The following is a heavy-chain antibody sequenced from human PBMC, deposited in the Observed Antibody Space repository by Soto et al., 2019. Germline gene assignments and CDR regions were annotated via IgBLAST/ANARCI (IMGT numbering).Heavy chain of an antibody. CDR3: SRFIMVGGWFDPNYYHGMDV. Sequence: QVQLVQSGAEVKKPGASVTVSCKTSGYTFSNYGINWVRQAPGQGLEWMGWISGYNGNTNYAQTVQGRVTMTTDTSTGTVYMELRSLKSDDTAIYYCSRFIMVGGWFDPNYYHGMDVWGQGTTVTDSS. J-gene: IGHJ6*02. CDR1: GYTFSNYG. CDR2: ISGYNGNT. V-gene: IGHV1-18*01. D-gene: IGHD6-19*01.